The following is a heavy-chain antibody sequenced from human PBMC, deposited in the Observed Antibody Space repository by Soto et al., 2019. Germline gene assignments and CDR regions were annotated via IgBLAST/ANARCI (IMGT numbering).Heavy chain of an antibody. J-gene: IGHJ4*02. CDR2: IKSKIDGGTT. V-gene: IGHV3-15*07. CDR1: GFTFSNAW. CDR3: TLWGDYSRLLRE. Sequence: EVQLVESGGGLVKPGGSLRLSCAASGFTFSNAWMNWVRQAPGKGLEWVGRIKSKIDGGTTDYAAPVKGRFSISRDDSKNTLYLQMNSLKTEDTAVYYCTLWGDYSRLLREWGQGTLVTVSS. D-gene: IGHD4-17*01.